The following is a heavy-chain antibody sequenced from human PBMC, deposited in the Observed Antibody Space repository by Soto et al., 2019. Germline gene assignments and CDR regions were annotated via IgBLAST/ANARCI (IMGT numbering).Heavy chain of an antibody. V-gene: IGHV3-23*01. CDR2: IGGRGGNT. Sequence: GGSLRLSCAASGFTLSNYPMSCVRQPPGKGLEWVSTIGGRGGNTYYLDSVKGRFTISRDNSRNTLYLQMNSLRAEDTAVYYCVRGFYSGYDYGPFDYRCQRSLVSV. CDR1: GFTLSNYP. D-gene: IGHD5-12*01. J-gene: IGHJ4*02. CDR3: VRGFYSGYDYGPFDY.